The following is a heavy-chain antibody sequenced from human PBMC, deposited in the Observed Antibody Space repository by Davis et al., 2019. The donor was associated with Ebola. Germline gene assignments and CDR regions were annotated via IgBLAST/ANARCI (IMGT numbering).Heavy chain of an antibody. CDR3: ARAEHGKEDLDF. V-gene: IGHV3-30*04. Sequence: PGGSLRLSCATSGFPFSNYAMHWVRQPPDRGLEWVAVASHDGTTTSYEDFVKGRFTISRDNSKSSLYLQLNRLRTEDTAVYYCARAEHGKEDLDFGGQGTLVTVSS. J-gene: IGHJ4*02. D-gene: IGHD4-17*01. CDR1: GFPFSNYA. CDR2: ASHDGTTT.